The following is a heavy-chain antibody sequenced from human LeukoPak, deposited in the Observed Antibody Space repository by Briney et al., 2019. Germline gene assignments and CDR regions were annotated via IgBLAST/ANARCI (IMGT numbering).Heavy chain of an antibody. CDR1: GFTFSSYG. Sequence: GGSLRLSCAASGFTFSSYGMHWVRQAPGKGLEWVAVIWYDGSNKYYADSVKGRFTISRDNSKNTLYLQMNSLRAEDTAVYYCARGGLGDSSGFYLGHWGQGTLVTVSS. D-gene: IGHD3-22*01. CDR3: ARGGLGDSSGFYLGH. V-gene: IGHV3-33*01. CDR2: IWYDGSNK. J-gene: IGHJ4*02.